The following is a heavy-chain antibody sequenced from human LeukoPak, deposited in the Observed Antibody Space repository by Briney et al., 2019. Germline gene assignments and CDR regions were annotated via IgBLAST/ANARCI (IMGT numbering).Heavy chain of an antibody. CDR3: ARYVDEIVVVPAAILFDP. CDR2: INPNSRGT. Sequence: GASVKVSYKASGYTVTGYYMHWVRQPPGQGLEWMGWINPNSRGTNYAQKFQDRVNMTRATSIRPAYLELSRLRSDDPAVYYLARYVDEIVVVPAAILFDPWGQGTMVSVSS. D-gene: IGHD2-2*01. V-gene: IGHV1-2*02. J-gene: IGHJ5*02. CDR1: GYTVTGYY.